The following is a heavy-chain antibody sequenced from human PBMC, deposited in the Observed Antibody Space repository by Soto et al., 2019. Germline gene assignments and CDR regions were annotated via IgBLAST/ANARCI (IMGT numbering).Heavy chain of an antibody. CDR2: IYTAENT. CDR3: ARGNAHNNFWSDSYSGSWFDP. J-gene: IGHJ5*02. Sequence: EVQLFESGGGLVEPGESLRLSCAASGFTVRTNYMSWIRQAPGKGLEWVSVIYTAENTNYADSVKGRFTISRSNSGNTLYLQMNSLRAEDTAVYYCARGNAHNNFWSDSYSGSWFDPWGQGTLVTVSS. CDR1: GFTVRTNY. D-gene: IGHD3-3*01. V-gene: IGHV3-66*01.